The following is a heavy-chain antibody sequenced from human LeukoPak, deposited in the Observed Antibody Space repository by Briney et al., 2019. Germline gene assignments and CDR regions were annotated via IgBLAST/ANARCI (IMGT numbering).Heavy chain of an antibody. D-gene: IGHD4-11*01. CDR3: ARFSDYSPWFDP. Sequence: PSETLSLTCTVSGGSISTYYWSWIRQPPGKGLEWIGFIYYSGSTNYNPSLKYRVAISVDTSKNRFSLNLSSVTAADTAVYYCARFSDYSPWFDPWGQGTLVTVSS. J-gene: IGHJ5*02. V-gene: IGHV4-59*01. CDR2: IYYSGST. CDR1: GGSISTYY.